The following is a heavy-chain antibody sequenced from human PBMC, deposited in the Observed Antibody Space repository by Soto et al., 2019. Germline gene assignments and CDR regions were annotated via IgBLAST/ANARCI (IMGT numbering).Heavy chain of an antibody. V-gene: IGHV1-2*04. CDR2: INPNSGGT. D-gene: IGHD6-13*01. J-gene: IGHJ3*02. Sequence: ASVKVSCTASGYTFTGYYMHWVRQAPGQGLEWMGWINPNSGGTNYAQKFQGWVTMTRDTSISTAYMELSRLRSDDTAVYYCARGYSSSWYGFRAFDIWGQGTMVTVSS. CDR3: ARGYSSSWYGFRAFDI. CDR1: GYTFTGYY.